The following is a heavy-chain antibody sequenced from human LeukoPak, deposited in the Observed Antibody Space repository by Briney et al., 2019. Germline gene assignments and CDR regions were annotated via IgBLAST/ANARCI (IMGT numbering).Heavy chain of an antibody. CDR2: IYYSGST. J-gene: IGHJ5*02. V-gene: IGHV4-59*08. CDR3: ARRTYYYDSSGLLASFDP. CDR1: GGSISSYY. Sequence: SETLSLTCTVSGGSISSYYWSWIRQPPGKGLEWIGYIYYSGSTNYNPSLKSRVTISVDTSKNQFSLKLSSETAADTAVYYCARRTYYYDSSGLLASFDPWGQGTLVTVSS. D-gene: IGHD3-22*01.